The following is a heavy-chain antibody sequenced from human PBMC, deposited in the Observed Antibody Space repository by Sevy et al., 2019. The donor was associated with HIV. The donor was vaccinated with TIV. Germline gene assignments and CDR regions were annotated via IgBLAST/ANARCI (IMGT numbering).Heavy chain of an antibody. CDR2: IKQDGSER. Sequence: GGSLRLSCAASGFTFNSYWMSWVRQAPGKGLEWVANIKQDGSERYYVYSVKGRFTISRDNAKNSLYLQMNSLRVEDTAVYYCASREYSISSGREYFQHWGQGTLVTVSS. J-gene: IGHJ1*01. CDR3: ASREYSISSGREYFQH. D-gene: IGHD6-6*01. V-gene: IGHV3-7*01. CDR1: GFTFNSYW.